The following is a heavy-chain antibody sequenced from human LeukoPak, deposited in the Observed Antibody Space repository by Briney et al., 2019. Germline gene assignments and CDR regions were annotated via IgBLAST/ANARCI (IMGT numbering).Heavy chain of an antibody. J-gene: IGHJ4*02. V-gene: IGHV3-23*01. CDR2: ISGRGDSR. CDR1: GFTFSSDA. CDR3: ARGLCGYSYDY. D-gene: IGHD3-22*01. Sequence: GGSLRLSCAASGFTFSSDAMTWIRQAPGKGLEWVSAISGRGDSRYYADSVKGRFTISRDNSKNTLYLQMNSLRSEDTAVYYCARGLCGYSYDYWGQGTVVTVSS.